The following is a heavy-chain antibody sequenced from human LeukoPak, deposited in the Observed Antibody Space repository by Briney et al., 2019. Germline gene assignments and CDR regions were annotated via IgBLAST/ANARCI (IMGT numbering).Heavy chain of an antibody. J-gene: IGHJ4*02. D-gene: IGHD3-16*02. Sequence: ASVKVSCKASGGTFISYAISWVRQAPGQGLEWMGGIIPIFGTANYAQKFRGRVTITADESTSTAYMELSSLRSEDTAVYYCARAHSLLFDYWGQGTLVTVSS. CDR3: ARAHSLLFDY. CDR1: GGTFISYA. CDR2: IIPIFGTA. V-gene: IGHV1-69*01.